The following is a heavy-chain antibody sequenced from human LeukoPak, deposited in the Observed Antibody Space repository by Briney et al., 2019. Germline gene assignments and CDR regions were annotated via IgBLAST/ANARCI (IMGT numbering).Heavy chain of an antibody. J-gene: IGHJ5*02. D-gene: IGHD2-2*01. Sequence: GASVRVSCKASGYTFTSYYMHWVRQAPGQGLEWMGIINPSGGSTSYAQKFQGRVTITTDESTSTAYMELSSLRSEDTAVYYCATRSRRYCSSTSCSQNWFDPWGQGTLVTVSS. CDR2: INPSGGST. V-gene: IGHV1-46*01. CDR1: GYTFTSYY. CDR3: ATRSRRYCSSTSCSQNWFDP.